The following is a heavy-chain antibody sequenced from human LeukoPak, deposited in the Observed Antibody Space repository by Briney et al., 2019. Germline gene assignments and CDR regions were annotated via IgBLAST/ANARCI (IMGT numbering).Heavy chain of an antibody. V-gene: IGHV3-23*01. Sequence: PGGSLRLSCAASGFTFSSYGMSRVRQAPGKGLEWVSAISGRGDTTYYVDSVKGRFTISRENSKNTLYLQMNSLRAEDTAVYYCAKDVYDSIGYYYDAFDIWGQGTMVTVSS. D-gene: IGHD3-22*01. CDR3: AKDVYDSIGYYYDAFDI. CDR2: ISGRGDTT. J-gene: IGHJ3*02. CDR1: GFTFSSYG.